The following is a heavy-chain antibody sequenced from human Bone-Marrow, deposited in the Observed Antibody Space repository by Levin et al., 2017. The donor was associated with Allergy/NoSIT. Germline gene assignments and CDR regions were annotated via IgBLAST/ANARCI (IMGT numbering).Heavy chain of an antibody. J-gene: IGHJ4*01. CDR2: IWSDGSIK. CDR3: ARAWVPTTYYSGGDY. D-gene: IGHD4-23*01. Sequence: PGGSLRLSCAASGFIFSAYGMHWVRQAPGKGLEWVAVIWSDGSIKYYADSVKGRFTISRDNSKNTLYLQMNSLGVEDTAVYYCARAWVPTTYYSGGDYWGPGTLVTVSS. V-gene: IGHV3-33*01. CDR1: GFIFSAYG.